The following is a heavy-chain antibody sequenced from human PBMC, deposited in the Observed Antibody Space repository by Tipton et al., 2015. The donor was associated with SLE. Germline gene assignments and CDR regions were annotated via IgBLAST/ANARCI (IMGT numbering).Heavy chain of an antibody. Sequence: SLRLSCAASGFTFSSYSMNWVRQAPGKGLEWVSSISSSSSYIYYADSVKGRFTISRDNAKNSLYLQMNSLRAEDTAVYYCVRVGEAGYYFDYWGQGTLVTVSS. CDR2: ISSSSSYI. CDR3: VRVGEAGYYFDY. J-gene: IGHJ4*02. CDR1: GFTFSSYS. V-gene: IGHV3-21*01. D-gene: IGHD3-16*01.